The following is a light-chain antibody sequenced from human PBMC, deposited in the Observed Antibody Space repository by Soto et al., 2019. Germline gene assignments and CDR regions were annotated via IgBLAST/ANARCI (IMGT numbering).Light chain of an antibody. CDR2: DAS. Sequence: EIVLTQSPATQSLSPGERATLSGRASQSVSSYLAWYQQKPGQAPRLLIYDASNRATGIPARFSGSGSGTDFTLTISSLEPEDFAVYYCQQRSNWPLTFGGGTKVEIK. V-gene: IGKV3-11*01. CDR1: QSVSSY. CDR3: QQRSNWPLT. J-gene: IGKJ4*01.